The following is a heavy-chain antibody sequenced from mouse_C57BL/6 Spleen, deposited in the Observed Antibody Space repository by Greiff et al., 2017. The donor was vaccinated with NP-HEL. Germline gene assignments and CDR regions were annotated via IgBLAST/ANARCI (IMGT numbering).Heavy chain of an antibody. CDR3: ARALSYFDY. CDR1: GYTFTDYY. CDR2: INPYNGGT. V-gene: IGHV1-19*01. J-gene: IGHJ2*01. Sequence: VQLQQSGPVLVKPGASVKMSCKASGYTFTDYYMNWVKQSHGKSLEWIGVINPYNGGTSYNQKFKGKATLTVDKSSSTAYMELNSLTSEDSAVYYCARALSYFDYWGQGTTLTVSS.